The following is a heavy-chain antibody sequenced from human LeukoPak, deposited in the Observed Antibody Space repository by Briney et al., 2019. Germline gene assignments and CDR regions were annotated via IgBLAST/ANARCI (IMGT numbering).Heavy chain of an antibody. J-gene: IGHJ4*02. V-gene: IGHV3-30-3*01. Sequence: GGSLRLSCAASGFTFSSYAMHWVRQAPGKGLEWVAVISYDGSNKYYADSVKGRFTISRDNSKNTLYLQMNSLRAEDTAVYYCARDSRTLDPFDYWGQGTLVTVSS. CDR3: ARDSRTLDPFDY. CDR1: GFTFSSYA. D-gene: IGHD1-1*01. CDR2: ISYDGSNK.